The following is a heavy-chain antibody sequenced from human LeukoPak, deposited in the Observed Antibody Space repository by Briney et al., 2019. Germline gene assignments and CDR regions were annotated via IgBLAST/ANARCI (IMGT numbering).Heavy chain of an antibody. CDR3: AKDRNVDY. CDR2: ISGSGDNT. V-gene: IGHV3-23*01. Sequence: GGSLRLSCAVSGFIFSSYAMSWVRQAPGKGLEWVSSISGSGDNTHYADSAEGRFTISRDNSKNTLYLQMNSLRAEYTAVYYCAKDRNVDYWGQGTLVTVSS. CDR1: GFIFSSYA. J-gene: IGHJ4*02.